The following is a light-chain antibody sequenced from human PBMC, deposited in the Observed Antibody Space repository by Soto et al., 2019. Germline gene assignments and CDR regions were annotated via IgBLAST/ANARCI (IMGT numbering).Light chain of an antibody. CDR2: GAS. CDR1: QSVSSY. Sequence: EIFLTQSPASLSLCRGERATLSWRASQSVSSYLAWYQQKPGQAPRLLIYGASSRATGIPDRFSGSGSGTDFTLTISRLEPEDFAVYYCQQYGSSPWTFGQGTKVDIK. V-gene: IGKV3-20*01. J-gene: IGKJ1*01. CDR3: QQYGSSPWT.